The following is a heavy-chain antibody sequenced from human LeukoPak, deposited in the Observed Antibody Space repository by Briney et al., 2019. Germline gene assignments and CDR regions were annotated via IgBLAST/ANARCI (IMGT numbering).Heavy chain of an antibody. V-gene: IGHV4-59*01. CDR3: ARESWGDCSGGSCYRDNWFDP. CDR2: IYYSGGT. J-gene: IGHJ5*02. D-gene: IGHD2-15*01. Sequence: SETLSLTCTVSGGSISSYYWSWIRQPPGKGLEWIGYIYYSGGTSYNPSLKSRVTISVDTSKNQFSLNLSSVTAADTAVYYCARESWGDCSGGSCYRDNWFDPWGQGTLVTVSS. CDR1: GGSISSYY.